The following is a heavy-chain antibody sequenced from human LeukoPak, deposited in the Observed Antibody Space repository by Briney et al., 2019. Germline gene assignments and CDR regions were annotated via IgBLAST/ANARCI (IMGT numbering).Heavy chain of an antibody. J-gene: IGHJ4*02. Sequence: GGSLRLSCAASGFTFYDYGMSWVRQAPGKGLEWVSGINWNGGSTGYADSVKGRFTISRDNAKNSLYLQMNSLRAEDTALYYCARSPPRIAVAAAFWDYWGQGTLVTVSS. CDR1: GFTFYDYG. V-gene: IGHV3-20*04. CDR3: ARSPPRIAVAAAFWDY. CDR2: INWNGGST. D-gene: IGHD6-19*01.